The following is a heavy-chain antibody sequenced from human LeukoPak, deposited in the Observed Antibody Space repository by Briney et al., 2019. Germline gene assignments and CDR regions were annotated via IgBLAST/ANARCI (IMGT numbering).Heavy chain of an antibody. CDR1: GGSISSYY. J-gene: IGHJ4*02. D-gene: IGHD3-3*01. CDR2: IYTSGST. V-gene: IGHV4-4*07. CDR3: ASGSSLSDRGITITIFAY. Sequence: SETLSLTCTVSGGSISSYYWSWIRQPAGKGLEWIGRIYTSGSTNYNPSLKSRVTMSVDTSKNQFSLKLSSVTAADTAVYYCASGSSLSDRGITITIFAYWGQGTLVTVSS.